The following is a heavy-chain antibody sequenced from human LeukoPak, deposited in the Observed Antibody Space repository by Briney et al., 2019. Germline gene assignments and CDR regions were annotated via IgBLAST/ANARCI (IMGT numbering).Heavy chain of an antibody. CDR1: GLTFSSYW. CDR2: IKQDGSEK. D-gene: IGHD1-26*01. V-gene: IGHV3-7*01. J-gene: IGHJ4*02. CDR3: ARSARKGAGDY. Sequence: GGSLRLSCAASGLTFSSYWMSWVRQAPGKGLEWVANIKQDGSEKYYVDSVKGRFTISRDNAKNSLYLQMNSLRAEDTAVYYCARSARKGAGDYWGQGTLVTVSS.